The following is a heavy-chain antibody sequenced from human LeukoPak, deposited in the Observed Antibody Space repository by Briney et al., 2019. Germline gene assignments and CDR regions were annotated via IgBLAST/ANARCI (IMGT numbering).Heavy chain of an antibody. V-gene: IGHV3-30*18. J-gene: IGHJ4*02. CDR1: GFTFSSYG. CDR3: AKAGVRYFDWLLDY. D-gene: IGHD3-9*01. CDR2: ISYDGSNK. Sequence: GGSLRLSCAASGFTFSSYGMHWVRQAPGKGLEWVAVISYDGSNKYYADSVKGRFTISRDNSKNTLHLQMSSLRAEDTPVYYCAKAGVRYFDWLLDYWGQGTLVTVSS.